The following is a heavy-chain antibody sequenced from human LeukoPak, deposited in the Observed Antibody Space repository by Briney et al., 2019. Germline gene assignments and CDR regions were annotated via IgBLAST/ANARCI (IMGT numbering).Heavy chain of an antibody. J-gene: IGHJ4*02. CDR2: IKDNVTKK. CDR1: GFNFQNYW. V-gene: IGHV3-7*04. D-gene: IGHD1-26*01. CDR3: GRGGWELDY. Sequence: GGPLRLSFAASGFNFQNYWMAWVRKAPGMGLEGLDHIKDNVTKKFYVDCVKGRFTISKDDAKNTLYLQMSSLRDEDRGIFYCGRGGWELDYWGEGTLVTVSS.